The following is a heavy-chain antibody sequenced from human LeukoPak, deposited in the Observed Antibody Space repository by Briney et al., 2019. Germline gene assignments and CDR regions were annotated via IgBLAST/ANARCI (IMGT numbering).Heavy chain of an antibody. D-gene: IGHD2-2*01. V-gene: IGHV3-23*01. CDR3: ARSFRPCSSTSCYFSFDF. Sequence: PGGSLRLSCAASGFTFSSYAMNWVGQAPGKGLEWVSSIHANDGNTYYAESVKGRFTISRDNSKDTLYLQVNSLRAEDTAAYYCARSFRPCSSTSCYFSFDFWGQGIQVAVSS. J-gene: IGHJ4*02. CDR1: GFTFSSYA. CDR2: IHANDGNT.